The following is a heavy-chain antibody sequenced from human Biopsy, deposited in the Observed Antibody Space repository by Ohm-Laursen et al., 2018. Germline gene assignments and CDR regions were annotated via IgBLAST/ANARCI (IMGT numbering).Heavy chain of an antibody. CDR2: IFYSGTT. D-gene: IGHD3-10*01. Sequence: GTLSLTCFVSGDSIATFNYYWGWVRQPPGKGLEWLATIFYSGTTYFSRTLEIRPTISQDTSSNQFSLRLKYVTAADTGVYYCARIYFYGLGSSDYFFDSWGQGTLVTVSS. J-gene: IGHJ4*02. CDR3: ARIYFYGLGSSDYFFDS. V-gene: IGHV4-39*01. CDR1: GDSIATFNYY.